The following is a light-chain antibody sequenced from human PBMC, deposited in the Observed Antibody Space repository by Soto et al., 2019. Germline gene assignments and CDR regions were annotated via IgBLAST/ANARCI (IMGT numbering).Light chain of an antibody. Sequence: DIQLTQSPSFLSASVGDRVTITCRASQGINTYLAWYQQKPGKAPKLLIYGASTLQSGVPSRFSGGGSGTEFTLTISSLQPEDFAAYYCQQLNRYPLPFGGGTNVEIK. J-gene: IGKJ4*01. V-gene: IGKV1-9*01. CDR3: QQLNRYPLP. CDR2: GAS. CDR1: QGINTY.